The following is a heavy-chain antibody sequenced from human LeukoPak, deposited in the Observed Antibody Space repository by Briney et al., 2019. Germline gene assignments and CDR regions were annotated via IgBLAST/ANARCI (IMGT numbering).Heavy chain of an antibody. Sequence: ASVKVSCKASGYTFIDYYMQWVRQAPGQGLEWMGRINPKSGGTNYAQKSQGRVTMTRDTSISTAYMELSRLTSDDTAVYYCARESSGWYYIDYWGQGTLVTVSS. CDR3: ARESSGWYYIDY. V-gene: IGHV1-2*06. CDR1: GYTFIDYY. J-gene: IGHJ4*02. D-gene: IGHD6-19*01. CDR2: INPKSGGT.